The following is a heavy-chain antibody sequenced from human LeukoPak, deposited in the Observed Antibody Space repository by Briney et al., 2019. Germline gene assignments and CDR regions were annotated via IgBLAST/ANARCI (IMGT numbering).Heavy chain of an antibody. CDR2: IYHSGST. CDR3: ARGPSIYHGSYPLWYFDY. V-gene: IGHV4-30-2*01. Sequence: SQTLSLTCAVSGGSISSGGYSWSWIRQPPGKGLEWIGYIYHSGSTYYNPSHKSRVTISVDRSKNQFSLKLSSVTAADTAVYYCARGPSIYHGSYPLWYFDYWGQGTLVTVSS. D-gene: IGHD1-26*01. CDR1: GGSISSGGYS. J-gene: IGHJ4*02.